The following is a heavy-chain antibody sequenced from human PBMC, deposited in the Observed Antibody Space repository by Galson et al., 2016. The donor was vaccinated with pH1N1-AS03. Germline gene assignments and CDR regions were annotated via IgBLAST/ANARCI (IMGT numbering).Heavy chain of an antibody. CDR1: GFSFNTFA. CDR3: ARRSPWESYYFDY. D-gene: IGHD3-16*01. J-gene: IGHJ4*02. CDR2: ISASGGDT. Sequence: SLRLSCAASGFSFNTFAMSWVRQAQGKGLEWVSSISASGGDTYCADSVKGRFTISRDNSRNTLYLQMNSLRAEDAAIYYCARRSPWESYYFDYWGQGTLVTVSS. V-gene: IGHV3-23*01.